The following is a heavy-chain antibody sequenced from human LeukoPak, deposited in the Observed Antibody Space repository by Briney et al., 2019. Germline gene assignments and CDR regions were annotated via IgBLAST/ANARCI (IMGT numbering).Heavy chain of an antibody. Sequence: GGSLRLSCAASGFTFSSYNMNWVRQAPGKGLEWVSYISLSTTSIYYADSVKGRVTISRDNSKKTLYLQMNSLRPEDTAVYYCAKFSSSGWSRSTNKWGQGTLVTVSS. CDR1: GFTFSSYN. J-gene: IGHJ4*02. D-gene: IGHD6-19*01. V-gene: IGHV3-21*05. CDR3: AKFSSSGWSRSTNK. CDR2: ISLSTTSI.